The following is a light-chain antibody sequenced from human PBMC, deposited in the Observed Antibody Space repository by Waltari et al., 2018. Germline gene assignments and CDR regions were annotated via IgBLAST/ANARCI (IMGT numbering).Light chain of an antibody. V-gene: IGKV3-20*01. Sequence: EIVLTQSPGTLSLSPGEGATLSCRASQTVANTYLAWYQQKPGQAPRLLISDSSRRATDIPDRFRGSGSGTDFTLTITRLEPEDFAVYYCQQYGRSPQTFGQGTRVEIK. CDR2: DSS. J-gene: IGKJ1*01. CDR3: QQYGRSPQT. CDR1: QTVANTY.